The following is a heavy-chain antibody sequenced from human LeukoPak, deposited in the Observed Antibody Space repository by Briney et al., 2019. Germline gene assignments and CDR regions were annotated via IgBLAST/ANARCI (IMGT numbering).Heavy chain of an antibody. J-gene: IGHJ4*02. D-gene: IGHD3-22*01. CDR3: ARELRPGNYYDG. CDR1: GGSFSGYY. Sequence: EASETLSLTCAVYGGSFSGYYWSWIRQPPGKGLEWIGEVNHSGSTNYNPSLKSRVTISVDTSKNQFSLKLSSVTAADTAVYYCARELRPGNYYDGWGQGTLVTVSS. V-gene: IGHV4-34*01. CDR2: VNHSGST.